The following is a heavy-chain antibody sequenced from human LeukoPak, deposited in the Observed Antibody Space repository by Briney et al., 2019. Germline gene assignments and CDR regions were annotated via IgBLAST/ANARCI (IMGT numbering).Heavy chain of an antibody. V-gene: IGHV3-23*01. D-gene: IGHD5-12*01. CDR1: GFTFSSYA. CDR2: ISGSGGST. CDR3: ASRSQRDVATTDY. Sequence: GGSLRLSCAASGFTFSSYAMSWVRQAPGKGLELVSGISGSGGSTYYADSVKGRFTISRDNSKNTLYLQMNSLRAEDTAVYYCASRSQRDVATTDYWGQGTLVTVSS. J-gene: IGHJ4*02.